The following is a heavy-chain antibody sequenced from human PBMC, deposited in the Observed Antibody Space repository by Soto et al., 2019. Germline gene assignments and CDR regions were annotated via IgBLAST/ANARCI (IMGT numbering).Heavy chain of an antibody. CDR3: ARITMARGYRVDP. V-gene: IGHV4-38-2*01. CDR1: GXSVRIGVY. J-gene: IGHJ5*02. CDR2: ISHRGST. D-gene: IGHD3-10*01. Sequence: XTLSLRCEVSGXSVRIGVYGGWVRHSPGKELEWIGAISHRGSTYYSPSLSTRVTISMDVSKNHFSLTLNAVTAADTAVYHCARITMARGYRVDPSGQGTLVTVSS.